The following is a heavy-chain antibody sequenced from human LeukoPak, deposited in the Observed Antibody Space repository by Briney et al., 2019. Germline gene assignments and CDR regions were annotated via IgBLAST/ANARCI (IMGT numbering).Heavy chain of an antibody. D-gene: IGHD3-10*01. J-gene: IGHJ6*02. V-gene: IGHV3-30-3*01. CDR3: AKVEDGPNYYGRLDYYYYGMDV. CDR1: GFTFSSYA. Sequence: PGRSLRLSCAASGFTFSSYAMHWVRQAPGKGLEWVAVISYDGSNKYYADSVKGRFTISRDNSKNTLYLQMNSLRAEDTAVYYCAKVEDGPNYYGRLDYYYYGMDVWGQGTTVTVSS. CDR2: ISYDGSNK.